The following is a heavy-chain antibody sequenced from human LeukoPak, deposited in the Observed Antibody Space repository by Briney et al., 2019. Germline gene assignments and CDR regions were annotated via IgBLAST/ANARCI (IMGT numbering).Heavy chain of an antibody. J-gene: IGHJ6*02. D-gene: IGHD2-15*01. CDR1: GFSFSSYW. CDR2: IKQDGSEK. V-gene: IGHV3-7*03. Sequence: QTGGSLRLSCAASGFSFSSYWMSWVRQPPGKGLQWVANIKQDGSEKYYVDSVKGRFTISRDNAKNSLYLQMNSLRAEDTAVYFCARSSKRDCSGGSCYYYYGMDVWGQGTTVTVSS. CDR3: ARSSKRDCSGGSCYYYYGMDV.